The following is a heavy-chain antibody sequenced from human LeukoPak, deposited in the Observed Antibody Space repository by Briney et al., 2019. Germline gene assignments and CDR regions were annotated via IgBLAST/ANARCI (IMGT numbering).Heavy chain of an antibody. CDR3: ARITPSSSGPDDY. Sequence: GASVKVSCKASGGTFSSYAISWVRQAPGQGLGWMGGIIPIFGTANYAQKFQGRVTITADESTSTAYMELSSLRSDDTAVYYCARITPSSSGPDDYWGQGTLVTVSS. CDR1: GGTFSSYA. D-gene: IGHD6-6*01. CDR2: IIPIFGTA. J-gene: IGHJ4*02. V-gene: IGHV1-69*13.